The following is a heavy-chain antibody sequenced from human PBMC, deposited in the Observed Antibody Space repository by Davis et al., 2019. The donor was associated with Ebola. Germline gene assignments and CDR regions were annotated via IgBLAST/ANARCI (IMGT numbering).Heavy chain of an antibody. CDR1: GGSISSYY. CDR2: IYYSGST. Sequence: SETLSLTCTVSGGSISSYYWSWIRQPPGKGLEWIGYIYYSGSTNYNPSLKSRVTISVDTSKNQFSLELSSVTAADTAVYYCARRSYSGEWAFNYWGQGTQVTVSS. V-gene: IGHV4-59*08. J-gene: IGHJ4*02. D-gene: IGHD6-25*01. CDR3: ARRSYSGEWAFNY.